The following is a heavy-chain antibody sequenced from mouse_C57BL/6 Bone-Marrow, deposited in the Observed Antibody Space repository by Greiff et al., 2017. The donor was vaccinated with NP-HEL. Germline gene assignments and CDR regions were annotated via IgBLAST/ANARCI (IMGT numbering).Heavy chain of an antibody. V-gene: IGHV1-52*01. D-gene: IGHD1-1*01. CDR1: GYTFTSYW. J-gene: IGHJ2*01. CDR3: ASDYYGSSPFDY. CDR2: IDPSDSET. Sequence: QVQLQQPGAELVRPGSSVKLSCKASGYTFTSYWMHWVKQRPIQGLEWIGNIDPSDSETHYNQKFKDKATLTVAKSSSTAYMQLSSLISEDSAVYYCASDYYGSSPFDYWGQGTTLTVSS.